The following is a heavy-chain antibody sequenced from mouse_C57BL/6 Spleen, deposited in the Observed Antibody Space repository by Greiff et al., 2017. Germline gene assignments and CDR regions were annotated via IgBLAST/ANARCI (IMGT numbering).Heavy chain of an antibody. Sequence: EVKLVESGGGLVKPGGSLKLSCAASGFTFSDYGMHWVRQAPEKGLEWVAYISSGSSTIYYADTVKGRFTISRDNAKNTLFLQMTRLRSEDTAMYYCARGGQLGRGWFAYWGQGTLVTVSA. CDR2: ISSGSSTI. J-gene: IGHJ3*01. D-gene: IGHD4-1*02. CDR1: GFTFSDYG. CDR3: ARGGQLGRGWFAY. V-gene: IGHV5-17*01.